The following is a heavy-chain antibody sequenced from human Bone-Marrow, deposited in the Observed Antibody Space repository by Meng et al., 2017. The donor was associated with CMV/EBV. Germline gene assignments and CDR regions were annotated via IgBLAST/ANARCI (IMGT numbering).Heavy chain of an antibody. CDR1: GFTFSSYG. J-gene: IGHJ5*02. D-gene: IGHD3-10*01. V-gene: IGHV3-30*19. Sequence: GGSLRLSCAAPGFTFSSYGMHWVRQAPGKGLEWVTVISIDGGTKYYADSVKGRFTISKDTSKNTVYLQMNSLRIEDTAVYFCARDRERLGGSPGWFDPWGQGTLVTVSS. CDR3: ARDRERLGGSPGWFDP. CDR2: ISIDGGTK.